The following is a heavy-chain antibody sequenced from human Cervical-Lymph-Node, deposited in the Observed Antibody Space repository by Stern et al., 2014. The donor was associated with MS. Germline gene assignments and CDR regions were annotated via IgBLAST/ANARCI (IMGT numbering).Heavy chain of an antibody. Sequence: MQLVQSGGGLVQPGGSPRLSCVASGSTFSTSWMSWVRQAPGKGLEWVANINRDGSVTFYLDSVKGRFTISRDNAKSSLYLEMNRVRAKDTAVYYCTRFLQSGWSDLFDSWGRGTLVTVSS. CDR3: TRFLQSGWSDLFDS. CDR1: GSTFSTSW. CDR2: INRDGSVT. D-gene: IGHD6-19*01. V-gene: IGHV3-7*01. J-gene: IGHJ5*01.